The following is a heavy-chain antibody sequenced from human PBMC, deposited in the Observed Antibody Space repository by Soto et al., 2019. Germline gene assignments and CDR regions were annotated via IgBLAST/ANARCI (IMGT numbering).Heavy chain of an antibody. CDR3: ARDIDG. CDR2: ISSSSSTI. CDR1: GFTFSSYS. J-gene: IGHJ4*02. Sequence: EVQVVESGGGLVQPGGSLRLSCAASGFTFSSYSMNWVRQAPGKGLEWVSYISSSSSTIFYADSVKGRFTISRDNAKNSLYLQMNSLRADDTAVDYCARDIDGGGQGTLVTVSS. D-gene: IGHD2-15*01. V-gene: IGHV3-48*01.